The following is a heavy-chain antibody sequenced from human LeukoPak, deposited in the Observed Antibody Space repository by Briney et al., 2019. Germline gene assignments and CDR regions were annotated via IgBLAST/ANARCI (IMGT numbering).Heavy chain of an antibody. CDR1: GFTFNNHA. J-gene: IGHJ4*02. CDR3: AKRGVTYGPFDS. D-gene: IGHD2-8*02. V-gene: IGHV3-23*01. Sequence: GGSLRLSCAASGFTFNNHAMGWVRQTPGKGLEWVSTVSNRGDTGYYIDSVRGRFTVSRDNSKNTLYLQMNSLRAEDTAIYYCAKRGVTYGPFDSWGQGTLVTVSS. CDR2: VSNRGDTG.